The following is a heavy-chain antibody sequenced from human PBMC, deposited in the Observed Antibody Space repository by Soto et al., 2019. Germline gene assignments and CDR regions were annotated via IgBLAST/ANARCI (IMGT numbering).Heavy chain of an antibody. V-gene: IGHV3-21*01. Sequence: PGGSLRLSCAASGFTFTRYSMNWVRQAPGKGLEWVSSISSTTNYIYYADSMKGRFTVSRDNAKNSVYLEMNSLSAEDTAVYYCARESEDLTSNFDYWGQGTLVTVSS. CDR1: GFTFTRYS. J-gene: IGHJ4*02. CDR2: ISSTTNYI. CDR3: ARESEDLTSNFDY.